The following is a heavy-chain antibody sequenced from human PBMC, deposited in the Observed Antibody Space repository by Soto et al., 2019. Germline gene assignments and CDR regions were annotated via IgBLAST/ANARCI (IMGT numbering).Heavy chain of an antibody. CDR1: GFTFSSYE. D-gene: IGHD6-13*01. Sequence: EVQLVESGGGLVQPGGSLRLSCAASGFTFSSYEMNWVRQAPGKGLEWVSYISSSGSTIYYADSVKGRFTISRDNAKNSLYLQMNSLRAEDTAVYYCASSAYSSSWYDYYYYGMDVWSQGTTVTVSS. J-gene: IGHJ6*02. V-gene: IGHV3-48*03. CDR2: ISSSGSTI. CDR3: ASSAYSSSWYDYYYYGMDV.